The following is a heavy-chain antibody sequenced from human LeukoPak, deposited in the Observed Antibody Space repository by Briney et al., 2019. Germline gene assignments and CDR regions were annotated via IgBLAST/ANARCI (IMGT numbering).Heavy chain of an antibody. D-gene: IGHD3-22*01. CDR2: INPNSGGT. J-gene: IGHJ3*02. Sequence: ASVKVSCKASGYTFTGYYMHWVRQAPGQGLEWMGWINPNSGGTNYAQKFQGRVTMTRDTSISTAYMELSRLRSDDTAVYYCARDLKGSHTYYDDSSDAFDIWGRGTMVTVTS. V-gene: IGHV1-2*02. CDR1: GYTFTGYY. CDR3: ARDLKGSHTYYDDSSDAFDI.